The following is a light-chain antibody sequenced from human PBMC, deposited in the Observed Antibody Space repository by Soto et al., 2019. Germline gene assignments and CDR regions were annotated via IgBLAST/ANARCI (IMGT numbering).Light chain of an antibody. Sequence: EIVMTQSPATLSVSPGERATLSCRASLSISSKLAWYQQKPGQAPRLLIYGASTRATGIPVRFSGSGSETEFTLTITSLQSEDFAVYYCQEYNNWHPITFGGGTKVDIK. CDR1: LSISSK. V-gene: IGKV3-15*01. J-gene: IGKJ4*01. CDR3: QEYNNWHPIT. CDR2: GAS.